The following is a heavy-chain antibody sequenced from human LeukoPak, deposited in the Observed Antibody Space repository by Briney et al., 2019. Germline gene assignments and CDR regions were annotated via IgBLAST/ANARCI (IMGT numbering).Heavy chain of an antibody. CDR1: GYTFTNYY. Sequence: GASVKVSCKASGYTFTNYYIHWVRQAPGQGLKWMGLINPRGDNTNYAQNFQGRVTMTRDTSASTVYMELSSLRSEDTAIYYCARIRDGYNDAHDIWGQGTVVTVPS. J-gene: IGHJ3*02. CDR3: ARIRDGYNDAHDI. CDR2: INPRGDNT. V-gene: IGHV1-46*01. D-gene: IGHD5-24*01.